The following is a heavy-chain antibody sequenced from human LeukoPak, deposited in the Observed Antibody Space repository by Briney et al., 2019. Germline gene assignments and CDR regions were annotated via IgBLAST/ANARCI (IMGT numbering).Heavy chain of an antibody. J-gene: IGHJ6*03. CDR2: IWPSGST. V-gene: IGHV4-30-2*06. Sequence: SETLSLTCSVSGGSISSGPYFWSWIRQSPGQGLEWIGYIWPSGSTNYNPSLKSRVTISVDTSKNQFSLKLSSVTAADTAVYFCARRTKTIFGVVPYFYMDVWGRGTTVTVSS. CDR1: GGSISSGPYF. CDR3: ARRTKTIFGVVPYFYMDV. D-gene: IGHD3-3*01.